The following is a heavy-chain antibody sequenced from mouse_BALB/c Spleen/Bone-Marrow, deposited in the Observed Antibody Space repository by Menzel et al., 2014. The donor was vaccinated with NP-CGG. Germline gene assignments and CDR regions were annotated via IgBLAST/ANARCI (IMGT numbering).Heavy chain of an antibody. V-gene: IGHV14-3*02. J-gene: IGHJ2*01. CDR2: IDPANGNT. CDR1: GFNIKDTY. Sequence: VQLQQSGAELVKPGASAKLSCTASGFNIKDTYMHWVKQRPEQGLEWIGRIDPANGNTKYDPKFQGKATITADTSSNTAYLQLSSLTSEDTAVYYCARYYYGYYFDYRGQGTTLTVSS. D-gene: IGHD1-2*01. CDR3: ARYYYGYYFDY.